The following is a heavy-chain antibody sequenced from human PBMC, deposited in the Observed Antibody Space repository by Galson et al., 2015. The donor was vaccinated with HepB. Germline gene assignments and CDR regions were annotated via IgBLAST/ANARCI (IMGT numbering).Heavy chain of an antibody. CDR2: IRSKPNNYAT. V-gene: IGHV3-73*01. CDR3: TDNSHWYFEL. CDR1: GFTFSGST. D-gene: IGHD5-24*01. Sequence: SLRLSCAASGFTFSGSTIHWVRQASGKGLEWVGRIRSKPNNYATAYAASVKGRFTFSRDDSKSTASLQMSSLKTEDTAVYYCTDNSHWYFELWGRGTLVTVSS. J-gene: IGHJ2*01.